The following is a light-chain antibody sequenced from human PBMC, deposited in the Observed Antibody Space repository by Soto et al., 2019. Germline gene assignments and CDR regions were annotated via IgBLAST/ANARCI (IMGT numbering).Light chain of an antibody. CDR3: QQRSNWSWT. CDR2: DAS. Sequence: EIMMTQSPATLSVSPGERVTLSCRASQSAISNLAWYQQKPGQTPRLLIYDASTRATDIPARFSGSGSGTDFTLTISSLEPEDFAVYYCQQRSNWSWTFGQGTKVDI. CDR1: QSAISN. V-gene: IGKV3-11*01. J-gene: IGKJ1*01.